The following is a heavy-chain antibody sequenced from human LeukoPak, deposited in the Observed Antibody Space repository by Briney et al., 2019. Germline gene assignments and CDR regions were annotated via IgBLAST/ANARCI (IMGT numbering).Heavy chain of an antibody. D-gene: IGHD4-23*01. V-gene: IGHV1-69*05. CDR2: IIPIFGTA. CDR3: ARDGGVTTVDYYGMDV. CDR1: GGTFSSYA. J-gene: IGHJ6*02. Sequence: SVKVSCKASGGTFSSYAISWVRQAPGQGLEWMGGIIPIFGTANYAQKFQGRVTMTRDTSTSTVYMELSSLRSEDTAVYYCARDGGVTTVDYYGMDVWGQGTTVTVSS.